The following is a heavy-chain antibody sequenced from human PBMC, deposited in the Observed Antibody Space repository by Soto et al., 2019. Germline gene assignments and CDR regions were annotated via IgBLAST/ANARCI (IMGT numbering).Heavy chain of an antibody. CDR2: ISGSGGTT. CDR1: GFTFENYA. J-gene: IGHJ6*02. V-gene: IGHV3-23*01. Sequence: GGSPRLSCVASGFTFENYAMSWVRQAPGKGLEWVSAISGSGGTTYYSDSVKGRFTISRDNSKNTVYLQMNDLRVEDAAEYFCAKDSWAIFGVPAGEYYAMDVWGQGTTVTVSS. CDR3: AKDSWAIFGVPAGEYYAMDV. D-gene: IGHD3-3*01.